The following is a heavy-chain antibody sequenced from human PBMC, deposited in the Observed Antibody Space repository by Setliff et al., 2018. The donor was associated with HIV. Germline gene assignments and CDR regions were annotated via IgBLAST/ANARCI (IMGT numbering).Heavy chain of an antibody. CDR3: ARDGFRPGYSSGWSDY. CDR1: GYTFSRHD. D-gene: IGHD6-19*01. J-gene: IGHJ4*02. Sequence: AASVKVSCKASGYTFSRHDVTWVRQAPGQGLEWMGGISGHNGDTKYPQKFQGRVTMTTDTSTSTAYMELRSLRSDDTAVYYCARDGFRPGYSSGWSDYWGQGTLVTVSS. CDR2: ISGHNGDT. V-gene: IGHV1-18*01.